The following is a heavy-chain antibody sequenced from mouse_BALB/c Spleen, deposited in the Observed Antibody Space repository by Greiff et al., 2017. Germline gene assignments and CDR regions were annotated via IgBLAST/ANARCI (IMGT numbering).Heavy chain of an antibody. Sequence: EVKLVESGGGLVKPGGSLKLSCAASGFAFSSYDMSWVRQTPEKRLEWVAYISSGGGSTYYPDTVKGRFTISRDNAKNTLYLQMSSLKSEDTAMYYCARQDFYFDYWGQGTTLTVSS. J-gene: IGHJ2*01. CDR1: GFAFSSYD. CDR2: ISSGGGST. CDR3: ARQDFYFDY. V-gene: IGHV5-12-1*01.